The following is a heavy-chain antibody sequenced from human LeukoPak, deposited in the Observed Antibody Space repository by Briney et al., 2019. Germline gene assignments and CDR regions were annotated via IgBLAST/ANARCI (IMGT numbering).Heavy chain of an antibody. CDR2: INGRGDNT. D-gene: IGHD2/OR15-2a*01. V-gene: IGHV3-23*01. CDR1: GVIISSNA. Sequence: GGSLRLSCAASGVIISSNAMSWVRQAPGKGLEWVSAINGRGDNTYYADFVKGRFTISRDNSKSTVYLQMNSLRTEDTAVYYCAKDRVSPGFNWFDPWGQGTLVTVSS. J-gene: IGHJ5*02. CDR3: AKDRVSPGFNWFDP.